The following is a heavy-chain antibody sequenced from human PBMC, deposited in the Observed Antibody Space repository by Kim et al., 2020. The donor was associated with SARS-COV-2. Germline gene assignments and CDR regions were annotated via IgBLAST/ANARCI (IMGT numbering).Heavy chain of an antibody. CDR3: ARDLVGWLQGLDY. J-gene: IGHJ4*02. D-gene: IGHD5-12*01. Sequence: YAPKFQGRVTITADNSTSTAYMELSSLRSEDTAVYYCARDLVGWLQGLDYWGQGTLVTVSS. V-gene: IGHV1-69*04.